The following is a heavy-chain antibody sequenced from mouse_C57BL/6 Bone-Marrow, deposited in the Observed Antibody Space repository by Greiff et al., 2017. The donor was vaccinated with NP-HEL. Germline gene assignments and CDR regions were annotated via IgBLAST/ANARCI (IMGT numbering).Heavy chain of an antibody. CDR3: ARDYYGSGSYAMDY. D-gene: IGHD1-1*01. Sequence: EVKLQESGGGLVKPGGSLKLSCAASGFTFSSYAMSWVRQTPEKRLEWVATISDGGSYTYYPDNVKGRFTISRDNAKNNLYLQMSHLKSEDTAMYYCARDYYGSGSYAMDYWGQGTSVTVSS. V-gene: IGHV5-4*01. CDR2: ISDGGSYT. J-gene: IGHJ4*01. CDR1: GFTFSSYA.